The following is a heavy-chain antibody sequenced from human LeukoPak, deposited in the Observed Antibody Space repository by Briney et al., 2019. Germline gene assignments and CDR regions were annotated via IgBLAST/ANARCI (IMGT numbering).Heavy chain of an antibody. D-gene: IGHD3-22*01. J-gene: IGHJ6*03. CDR3: ARVRSDSSGYYYRYYYYYYMDV. CDR2: ISAYNGNT. V-gene: IGHV1-18*01. Sequence: ASVKVSCKASGYTFASYGISWVRQAPGQGLEWMGWISAYNGNTNYAQKLQGRVTMTTDTSTSTAYMELRSLRSDDTAVYYCARVRSDSSGYYYRYYYYYYMDVWGKGTTVTVSS. CDR1: GYTFASYG.